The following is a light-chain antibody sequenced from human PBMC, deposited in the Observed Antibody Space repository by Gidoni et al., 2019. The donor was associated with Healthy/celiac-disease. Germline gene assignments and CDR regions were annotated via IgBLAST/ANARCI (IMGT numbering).Light chain of an antibody. Sequence: DIQMTQSPSTLSASVGDRVNITCRDSQIISSWVAWYQQKPGKAPKLLIYQSSSLESGVPSRFGGSGSGTEFTLTISSLQPDDFATYCCQQYNSYRWTFGQGTKVEIK. CDR2: QSS. J-gene: IGKJ1*01. CDR1: QIISSW. V-gene: IGKV1-5*03. CDR3: QQYNSYRWT.